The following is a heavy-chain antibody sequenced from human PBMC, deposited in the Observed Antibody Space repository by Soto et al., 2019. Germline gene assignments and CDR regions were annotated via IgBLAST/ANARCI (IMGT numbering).Heavy chain of an antibody. CDR3: ARHHGSPGSYFGLDV. D-gene: IGHD6-13*01. CDR2: IYPGDSDT. V-gene: IGHV5-51*01. CDR1: GYSFTRYW. J-gene: IGHJ6*02. Sequence: GASLKISCKGSGYSFTRYWINWVRKMPGKGLEWMGIIYPGDSDTRYSPSFQGQVTISADKSIDTAYLQWRSLKASDTAVYYCARHHGSPGSYFGLDVWGQGTTVTVS.